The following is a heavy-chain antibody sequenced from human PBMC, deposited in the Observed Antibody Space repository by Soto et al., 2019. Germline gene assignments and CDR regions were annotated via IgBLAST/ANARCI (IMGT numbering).Heavy chain of an antibody. CDR3: ARGKDLSGATTQYYFDY. D-gene: IGHD1-26*01. CDR2: IIPIFGTA. J-gene: IGHJ4*02. Sequence: QVQLVQSGAEVKKPGSSVKVSCKASGGTFSSYAISWVRQAPGQGLELMGGIIPIFGTANYAQKFQGGVKITADKPTSTADMELSSLRSEDTAVYYCARGKDLSGATTQYYFDYWGQGTLVTVSS. V-gene: IGHV1-69*06. CDR1: GGTFSSYA.